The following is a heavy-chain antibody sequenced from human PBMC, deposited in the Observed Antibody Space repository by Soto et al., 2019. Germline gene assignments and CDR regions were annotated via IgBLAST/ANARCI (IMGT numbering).Heavy chain of an antibody. Sequence: GGSLRLSCAASGFTFSGSAMHWVRQASGKGLEWVGRIRSKANSYATAYAASVKGRFTISRDDSKNTAYLQMNSLKTEDTAVYYCTRPYPFEKDYGDYEFHDYFDYWGQGTLVTVSS. CDR1: GFTFSGSA. D-gene: IGHD4-17*01. CDR2: IRSKANSYAT. J-gene: IGHJ4*02. V-gene: IGHV3-73*01. CDR3: TRPYPFEKDYGDYEFHDYFDY.